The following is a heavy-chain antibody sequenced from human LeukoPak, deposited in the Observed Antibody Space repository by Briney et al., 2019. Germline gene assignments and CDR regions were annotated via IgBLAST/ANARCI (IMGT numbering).Heavy chain of an antibody. D-gene: IGHD6-6*01. V-gene: IGHV1-46*01. Sequence: GASVKVSCKASGYTFTSYYMHWVRQAPGQGLEWMGINNPSGGSTSYAQKFQGRVTMTRDTSTSTVYVELSSLRSEDTAVYYCARVYSSSRDYYYYDMDVWGQGTTVTVSS. J-gene: IGHJ6*02. CDR2: NNPSGGST. CDR3: ARVYSSSRDYYYYDMDV. CDR1: GYTFTSYY.